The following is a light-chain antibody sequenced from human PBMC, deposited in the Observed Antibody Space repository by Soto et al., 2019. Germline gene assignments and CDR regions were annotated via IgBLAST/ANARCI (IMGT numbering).Light chain of an antibody. CDR3: QQYGSSPT. J-gene: IGKJ1*01. V-gene: IGKV3-20*01. CDR2: GAA. CDR1: QTVSSNK. Sequence: EMVLTQSPGTLSLSPGESATLSCRASQTVSSNKLAWYQQKLGQAPRLLIYGAASRATGIPDRFSGSGSGTDFTLTISRLESEDFAMYYCQQYGSSPTFGQGTKVEIK.